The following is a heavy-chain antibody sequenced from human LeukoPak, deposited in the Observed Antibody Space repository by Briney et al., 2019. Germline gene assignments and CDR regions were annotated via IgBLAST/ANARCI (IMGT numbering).Heavy chain of an antibody. J-gene: IGHJ3*02. CDR3: ARQIGYCSSTSCYGAVDI. D-gene: IGHD2-2*01. CDR1: GYSFTNYW. V-gene: IGHV5-51*01. Sequence: GESLKISCKGSGYSFTNYWIGWVRQMSGNGLEWMGIIHPGDSDTRYSPSFQGQVTISADKSISTAYLQCSSLKASDTAMYYCARQIGYCSSTSCYGAVDIWGQGTMVTVSS. CDR2: IHPGDSDT.